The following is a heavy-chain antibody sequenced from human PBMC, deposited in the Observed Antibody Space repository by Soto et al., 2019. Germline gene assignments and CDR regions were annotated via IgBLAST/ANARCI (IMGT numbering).Heavy chain of an antibody. Sequence: QVQLQESGPGLVKPSQTLSLTCTVSGASISSGAYYWSWIRQQPGKGLEWVGYIYYTGNSYYNPSLKSRISMSIYTSNNQFSLRLSSVTAADTAVYYCAAGSGTHYSVATGFDFWGLGTLVTVSP. CDR1: GASISSGAYY. J-gene: IGHJ4*02. D-gene: IGHD3-10*01. CDR2: IYYTGNS. V-gene: IGHV4-31*03. CDR3: AAGSGTHYSVATGFDF.